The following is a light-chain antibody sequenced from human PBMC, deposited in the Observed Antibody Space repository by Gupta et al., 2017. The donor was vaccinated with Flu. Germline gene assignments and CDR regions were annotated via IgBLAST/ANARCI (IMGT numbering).Light chain of an antibody. CDR1: NLGIED. V-gene: IGLV3-9*01. CDR3: QVWDSSTWV. Sequence: ALGQTATITCRGSNLGIEDVHWYQQKAGQAPVLVIFRDINRPSGIPERFSGFTSGNTATLTVSRAQPGDEADYYCQVWDSSTWVFGGGTKLTV. J-gene: IGLJ3*02. CDR2: RDI.